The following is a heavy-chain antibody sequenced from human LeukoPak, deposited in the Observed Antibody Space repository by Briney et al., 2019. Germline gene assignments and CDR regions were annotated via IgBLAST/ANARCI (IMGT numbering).Heavy chain of an antibody. J-gene: IGHJ4*02. V-gene: IGHV3-74*01. CDR2: INSDGSRT. Sequence: GESLKISCKGSGYSFTSYWMHWVRQAPGKGLVWVSRINSDGSRTSYADSVKGRFTISRDNAKNTLYLQMNSLRAEDTAVYYCAVSGYDSFFDNWGQGTLVTVSS. CDR1: GYSFTSYW. CDR3: AVSGYDSFFDN. D-gene: IGHD5-12*01.